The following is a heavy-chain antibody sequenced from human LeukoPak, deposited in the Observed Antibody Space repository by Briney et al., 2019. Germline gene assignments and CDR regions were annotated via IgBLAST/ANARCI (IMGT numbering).Heavy chain of an antibody. J-gene: IGHJ5*01. V-gene: IGHV4-4*07. CDR2: INSNGDT. D-gene: IGHD2-8*02. Sequence: PSETLSLTCTVSGGSISSYHWIWIRPPAGKGLEWIGRINSNGDTVYNPSLQSRATMSLDMTNHPFSLKLSSVTAADTAVYYCARGRRIDCSDQLDSWGPGTLVTVSS. CDR3: ARGRRIDCSDQLDS. CDR1: GGSISSYH.